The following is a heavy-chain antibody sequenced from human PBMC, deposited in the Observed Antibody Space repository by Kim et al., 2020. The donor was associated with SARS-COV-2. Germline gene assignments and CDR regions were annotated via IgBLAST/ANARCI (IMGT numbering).Heavy chain of an antibody. CDR1: GFTFSSYS. D-gene: IGHD6-13*01. CDR2: ISSSSSTI. J-gene: IGHJ3*02. CDR3: AREVGHSSSWYCGAFDI. V-gene: IGHV3-48*02. Sequence: GGSLRLSCAASGFTFSSYSMNWVRQAPGKGLEWVSYISSSSSTIYYADSVKGRFTISRDNAKNSLYLQMNSLRDEDTAVYYCAREVGHSSSWYCGAFDIWGQGTMVTVSS.